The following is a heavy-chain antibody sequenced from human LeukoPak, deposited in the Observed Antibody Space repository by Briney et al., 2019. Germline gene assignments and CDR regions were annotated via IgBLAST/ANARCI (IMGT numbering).Heavy chain of an antibody. D-gene: IGHD6-19*01. Sequence: PGGSLRLSCAASGFTFSSYWMHWVRQAPGKGLVWVSRINSDGSSTSYADSVKGRFTISRDSAKNTLYLQMNSLRAEDTAVYYCARASGWVYFDYWGQGTLVTVSS. CDR3: ARASGWVYFDY. CDR1: GFTFSSYW. J-gene: IGHJ4*02. V-gene: IGHV3-74*01. CDR2: INSDGSST.